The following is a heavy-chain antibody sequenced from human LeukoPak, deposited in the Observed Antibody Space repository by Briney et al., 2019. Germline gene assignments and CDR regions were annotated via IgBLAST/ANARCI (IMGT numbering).Heavy chain of an antibody. J-gene: IGHJ3*02. CDR3: ARDGDEYYDILTGYYNGSPDAFDI. D-gene: IGHD3-9*01. CDR1: GGTFSSYA. Sequence: ASVKVSCKASGGTFSSYAISWVRQAPGQGLEWMGGIIPIFGTANYAQKFQGRVTITADKSTSTAYMELSGLRSEDTAVYYCARDGDEYYDILTGYYNGSPDAFDIWGQGTMVTVSS. CDR2: IIPIFGTA. V-gene: IGHV1-69*06.